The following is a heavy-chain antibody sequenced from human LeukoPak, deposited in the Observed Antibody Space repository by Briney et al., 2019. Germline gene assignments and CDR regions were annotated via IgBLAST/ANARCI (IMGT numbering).Heavy chain of an antibody. CDR3: ARGGGGGNPFDY. Sequence: GGSLRLSCAVSGFTVSTNYMSWVRQAPGKGLEWVSVIYSGGDTYYADSMKGRFTVSRDNSKNTLYLQMNSLSAEDTAVYYCARGGGGGNPFDYWGQGTLVTVSS. CDR1: GFTVSTNY. D-gene: IGHD1-14*01. J-gene: IGHJ4*02. V-gene: IGHV3-53*01. CDR2: IYSGGDT.